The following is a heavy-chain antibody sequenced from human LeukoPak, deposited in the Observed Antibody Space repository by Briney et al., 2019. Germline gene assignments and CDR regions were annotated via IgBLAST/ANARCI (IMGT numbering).Heavy chain of an antibody. Sequence: GGTLRLCCAASGFTFNHYGMSWVRQAPGKGLEWVSSISGSGGSTYYADSVKGRFTISRDNSKNTLYLQMNSLRAEDTAVYYCAKDERRGGPDDYWGQGTLVTVSS. J-gene: IGHJ4*02. CDR3: AKDERRGGPDDY. CDR2: ISGSGGST. D-gene: IGHD1-1*01. CDR1: GFTFNHYG. V-gene: IGHV3-23*01.